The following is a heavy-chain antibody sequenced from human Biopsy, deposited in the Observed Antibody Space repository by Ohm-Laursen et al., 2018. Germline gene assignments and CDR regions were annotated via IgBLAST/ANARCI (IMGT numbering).Heavy chain of an antibody. V-gene: IGHV1-69*04. CDR3: AREYPEGDV. CDR1: GGIFSRYV. Sequence: SSVKVSCKASGGIFSRYVMSWVRQAPGQGLEWMGRIIPLLGITNYAERFQGRVTISVNRSTSTAYMELSSLKSEDTAVYYCAREYPEGDVWGQGTSVTVSS. D-gene: IGHD2-2*02. J-gene: IGHJ6*02. CDR2: IIPLLGIT.